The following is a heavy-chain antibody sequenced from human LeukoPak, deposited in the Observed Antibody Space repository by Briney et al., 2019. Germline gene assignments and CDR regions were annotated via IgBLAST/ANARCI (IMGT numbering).Heavy chain of an antibody. CDR1: GFTFSSYG. CDR3: AKDAEYYYDSSGYDFDY. V-gene: IGHV3-30*18. CDR2: ISYDGSNK. D-gene: IGHD3-22*01. J-gene: IGHJ4*02. Sequence: PGGSLRLSCAASGFTFSSYGMHWVRQAPGKGLEWVAVISYDGSNKYYADSVKGRFTISRDNSKNTLYLQMNSLRAEDTAVYYCAKDAEYYYDSSGYDFDYWGQGTLVTVSS.